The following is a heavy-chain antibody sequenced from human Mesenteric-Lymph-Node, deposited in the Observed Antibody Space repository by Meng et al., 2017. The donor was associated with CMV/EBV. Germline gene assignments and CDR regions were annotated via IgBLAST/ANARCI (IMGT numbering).Heavy chain of an antibody. D-gene: IGHD5-12*01. Sequence: CKASGYTFTSYDINWVRQATGPGLEWMGWMTPNSGNTDYAQKFQGRVTMTRDTSISTAYMELTSLRSEDTAVYYCARVGGYEAEFDYWGQGTLVTVSS. V-gene: IGHV1-8*01. CDR3: ARVGGYEAEFDY. J-gene: IGHJ4*02. CDR1: GYTFTSYD. CDR2: MTPNSGNT.